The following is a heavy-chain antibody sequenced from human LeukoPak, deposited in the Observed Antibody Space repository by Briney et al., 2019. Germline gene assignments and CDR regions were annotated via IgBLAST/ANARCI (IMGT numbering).Heavy chain of an antibody. CDR2: IIPIFGTA. D-gene: IGHD6-19*01. V-gene: IGHV1-69*13. J-gene: IGHJ4*02. CDR1: GGTFSSYA. Sequence: SVKVSCKASGGTFSSYAISWVRQAPGQGLEWMGGIIPIFGTANYAQKFQGRVTITADESTSTAYMDLSSLRSEDTAVYYCARGRMAGTYVFDYWGQGTLVTVSS. CDR3: ARGRMAGTYVFDY.